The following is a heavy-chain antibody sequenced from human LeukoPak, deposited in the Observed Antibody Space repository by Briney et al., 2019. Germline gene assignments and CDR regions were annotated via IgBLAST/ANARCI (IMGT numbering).Heavy chain of an antibody. Sequence: PSETLSLTCTVSGGSISSYYWSWIRQPPGKGLEWIGYIYYSGSTNYNPSLKSRVTISVDTSKNQFSLKLSSVTAAATAVYYCARQGTVAGTVLFDYWGERTLVTAS. CDR3: ARQGTVAGTVLFDY. D-gene: IGHD1-1*01. V-gene: IGHV4-59*08. J-gene: IGHJ4*02. CDR1: GGSISSYY. CDR2: IYYSGST.